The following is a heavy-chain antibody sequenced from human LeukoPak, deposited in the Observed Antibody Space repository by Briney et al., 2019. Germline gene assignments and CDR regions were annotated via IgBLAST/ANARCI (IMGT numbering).Heavy chain of an antibody. Sequence: GGSLRLSCAASGFTFSSYAMSWVRQAPGKGLEWVSAISGSGGSTYYADSVKGRFTISRDNSKNTLYLQMNSLRAEDTAVYYCAKSDSSGWSFYYGMDVWGQGTTVTVSS. CDR3: AKSDSSGWSFYYGMDV. CDR1: GFTFSSYA. V-gene: IGHV3-23*01. J-gene: IGHJ6*02. D-gene: IGHD6-19*01. CDR2: ISGSGGST.